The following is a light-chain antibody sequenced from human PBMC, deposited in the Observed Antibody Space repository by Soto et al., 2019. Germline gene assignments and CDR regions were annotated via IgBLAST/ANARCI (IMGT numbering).Light chain of an antibody. J-gene: IGKJ2*01. CDR2: SAS. V-gene: IGKV3-15*01. Sequence: EIVMTQSPATLSVSPGERATLSCMARQSISTELAWYQQKPGQAPRLLIYSASTGATGVPARFTGSGSGSEVTLTISGLQSEDFAVYYCQQGHNWPLTFGQGTRLEI. CDR1: QSISTE. CDR3: QQGHNWPLT.